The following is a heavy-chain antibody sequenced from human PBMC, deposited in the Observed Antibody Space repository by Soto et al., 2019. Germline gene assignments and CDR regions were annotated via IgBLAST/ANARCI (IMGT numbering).Heavy chain of an antibody. CDR2: ISYDGSKK. J-gene: IGHJ4*02. CDR1: GFTLSSYG. CDR3: VKPGSYSYYFDY. D-gene: IGHD1-26*01. Sequence: PGGSLRLACAVSGFTLSSYGIHWVRQAPGKGLEWVALISYDGSKKYYADSVKGRFTISRDNSKNTLYLQMDSLRAEDTAVYYCVKPGSYSYYFDYWGQRTPVTVSS. V-gene: IGHV3-30*18.